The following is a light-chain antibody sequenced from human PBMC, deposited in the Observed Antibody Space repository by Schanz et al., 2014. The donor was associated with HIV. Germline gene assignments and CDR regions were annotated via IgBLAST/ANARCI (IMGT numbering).Light chain of an antibody. CDR1: QSVSRNF. CDR2: GAS. J-gene: IGKJ3*01. Sequence: EIVLTQSPRTLSLSPGERATLSCRASQSVSRNFLAWYQHKPGQAPRLLIYGASNRATGIPDRFGGSGSGTDFTLTINRLEPEDFAVYYCQQYGGSPFTFGPGTKVDIK. V-gene: IGKV3-20*01. CDR3: QQYGGSPFT.